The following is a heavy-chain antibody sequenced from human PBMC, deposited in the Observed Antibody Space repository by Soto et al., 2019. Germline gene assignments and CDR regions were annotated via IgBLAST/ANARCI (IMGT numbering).Heavy chain of an antibody. CDR1: GFTFGSYA. CDR3: AKDTPKLELWVGGAFDI. CDR2: ISGSGGST. D-gene: IGHD1-7*01. V-gene: IGHV3-23*01. J-gene: IGHJ3*02. Sequence: GSLRLSCAASGFTFGSYAMSWVRQAPGKGLEWVSAISGSGGSTYYADSVKGRFTISRDNSKNTLYLQMNSLRAEDTAVYYCAKDTPKLELWVGGAFDIWGQGTMVTVSS.